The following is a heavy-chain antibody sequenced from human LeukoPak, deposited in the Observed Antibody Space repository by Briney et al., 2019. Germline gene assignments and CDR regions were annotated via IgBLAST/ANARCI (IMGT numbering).Heavy chain of an antibody. Sequence: ASVKVSCKASGGTFSSYAISRVRQAPGQGLEWMGIINPSGGSTSYAQKFQGRVTMTRDTSTSTVYMELSSLRSEDTAVYYCASIGVFLEWLPLDYWGQGTLVTVTS. CDR1: GGTFSSYA. CDR3: ASIGVFLEWLPLDY. D-gene: IGHD3-3*01. CDR2: INPSGGST. J-gene: IGHJ4*02. V-gene: IGHV1-46*03.